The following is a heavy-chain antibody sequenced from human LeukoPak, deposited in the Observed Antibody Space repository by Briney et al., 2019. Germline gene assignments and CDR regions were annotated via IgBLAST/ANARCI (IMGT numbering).Heavy chain of an antibody. CDR2: IYHSGTT. V-gene: IGHV4-31*03. CDR3: ARAVDYRNYFDY. Sequence: SQTLSLTCTVSGDSMTRGGYYWSWVRQHPGKGLEWVGFIYHSGTTFYNPSLESRATISVDTSQNQFSLKLTSVTAADTAVYYCARAVDYRNYFDYCGQGTLVTVSS. D-gene: IGHD4-11*01. CDR1: GDSMTRGGYY. J-gene: IGHJ4*02.